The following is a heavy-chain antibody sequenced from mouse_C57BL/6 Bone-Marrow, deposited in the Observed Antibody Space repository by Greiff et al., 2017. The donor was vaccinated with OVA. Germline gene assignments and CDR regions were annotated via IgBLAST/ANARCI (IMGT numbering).Heavy chain of an antibody. CDR3: ASYDYDEVFAY. CDR1: GYTFTSYW. D-gene: IGHD2-4*01. V-gene: IGHV1-64*01. Sequence: QVQLQQPGAELVKPGASVKLSCKASGYTFTSYWMHWVKQRPGQGLEWIGMIHPNSGSTNYNEKFKSKATLTVDKSSSTAYMQLISLTSEDSAVYYCASYDYDEVFAYWGQGTLVTVSA. J-gene: IGHJ3*01. CDR2: IHPNSGST.